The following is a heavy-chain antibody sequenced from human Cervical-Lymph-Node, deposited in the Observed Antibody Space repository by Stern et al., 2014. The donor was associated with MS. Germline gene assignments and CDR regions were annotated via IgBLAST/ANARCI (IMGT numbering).Heavy chain of an antibody. CDR1: GFSVQTYW. J-gene: IGHJ3*01. CDR2: IRQDAGVK. D-gene: IGHD2/OR15-2a*01. CDR3: ARDPDYSQNNVWYDSLNL. Sequence: EDQLVESGGGLVQPGGSLRLSCAASGFSVQTYWMTWVRQAPGKGLEWGANIRQDAGVKNYADSVKGRFTISRDNAENSAYLQMNSLTTEDTAVYFCARDPDYSQNNVWYDSLNLWGQGTMVTVSS. V-gene: IGHV3-7*01.